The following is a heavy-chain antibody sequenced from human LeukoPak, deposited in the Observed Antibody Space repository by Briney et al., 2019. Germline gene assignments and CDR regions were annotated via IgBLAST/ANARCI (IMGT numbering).Heavy chain of an antibody. CDR3: ARNNGMDV. J-gene: IGHJ6*02. CDR2: ANRDGSET. Sequence: GGSLRLSCAASGFALSSHWMTWVRQVPGRGPEWVANANRDGSETYYLDSVKGRFTISKDNAKNSLYLQMNSLRAEDTALYHCARNNGMDVWGQGTTVVVSS. V-gene: IGHV3-7*03. CDR1: GFALSSHW.